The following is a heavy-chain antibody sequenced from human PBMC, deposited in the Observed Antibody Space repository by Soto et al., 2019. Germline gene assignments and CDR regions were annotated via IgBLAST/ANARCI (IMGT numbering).Heavy chain of an antibody. Sequence: GGSLRLSCAASGFTFSSYAMHWVRQAPGKGLEWVAVISYDGSNKYYADSVKGRFTISRDNSKNTLYLQMNSLRAEDTAVYYCARGGALSVAGSYYFDYWGQGTLVTVSS. J-gene: IGHJ4*02. CDR1: GFTFSSYA. CDR2: ISYDGSNK. V-gene: IGHV3-30-3*01. D-gene: IGHD6-19*01. CDR3: ARGGALSVAGSYYFDY.